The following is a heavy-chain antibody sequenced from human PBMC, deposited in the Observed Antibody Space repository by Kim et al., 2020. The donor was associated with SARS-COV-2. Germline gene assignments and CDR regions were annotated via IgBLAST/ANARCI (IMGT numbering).Heavy chain of an antibody. CDR2: IYANGRT. D-gene: IGHD1-26*01. Sequence: ETLSLTCTVPGGSISSYYWSWIRQPAGKGLEWIGRIYANGRTDYNPSLKRRVTMSMDTSKNQVSLKLSAVTAADTAVYYCSRREAGSNYFDYWGQGTLV. J-gene: IGHJ4*02. CDR1: GGSISSYY. CDR3: SRREAGSNYFDY. V-gene: IGHV4-4*07.